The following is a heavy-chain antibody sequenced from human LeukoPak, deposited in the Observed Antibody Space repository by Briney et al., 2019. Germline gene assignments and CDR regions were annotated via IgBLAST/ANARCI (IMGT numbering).Heavy chain of an antibody. CDR3: VRDAYHAAFLARYIY. V-gene: IGHV3-48*01. CDR1: GFPFSSYS. J-gene: IGHJ4*02. CDR2: ISSGSSGI. Sequence: GGSLRLSCAASGFPFSSYSMNWVRQAPGKGLEWVSYISSGSSGIHYADSVKGRFTISRDDAKNSLFLQMNSLRAEDTAVYYCVRDAYHAAFLARYIYWGQGTLVTVS. D-gene: IGHD3-16*01.